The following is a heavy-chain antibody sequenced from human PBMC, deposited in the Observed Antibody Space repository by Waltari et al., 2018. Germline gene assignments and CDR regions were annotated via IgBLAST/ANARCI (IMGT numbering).Heavy chain of an antibody. CDR3: ARIHSSHNCFDP. Sequence: QVSLRESGAALVKPTQTLTLSCTFTGFSLRTSGLCVSWIRQPPGKALQWLARIDWDDDKYYSTSLKTRLTISKDTSKNQVVLTMTNMDPVDTATYYCARIHSSHNCFDPWGQGTLVTVSS. CDR1: GFSLRTSGLC. CDR2: IDWDDDK. J-gene: IGHJ5*02. V-gene: IGHV2-70*15.